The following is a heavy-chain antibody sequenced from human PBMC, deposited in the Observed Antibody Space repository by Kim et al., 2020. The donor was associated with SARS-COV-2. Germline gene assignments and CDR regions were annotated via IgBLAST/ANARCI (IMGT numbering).Heavy chain of an antibody. CDR2: IKSKTDGGTA. CDR3: TTVSMR. V-gene: IGHV3-15*01. D-gene: IGHD2-2*01. Sequence: GGSLRLSCAVSGIPFSDAWFNWVRQSPGKGLEWVGRIKSKTDGGTADLAAPGKCRFAISRDDSKNTLYLLMNNVETDDSSVYYCTTVSMRWGQGTLVTVS. J-gene: IGHJ1*01. CDR1: GIPFSDAW.